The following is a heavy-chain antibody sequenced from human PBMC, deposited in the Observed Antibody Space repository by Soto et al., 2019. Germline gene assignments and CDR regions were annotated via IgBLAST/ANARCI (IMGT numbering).Heavy chain of an antibody. V-gene: IGHV3-23*01. CDR3: AKDRTSSGYWNDC. CDR1: GFTFSIYT. D-gene: IGHD3-22*01. CDR2: VSGSGGST. Sequence: HPGGSLRLSCAASGFTFSIYTMSWVRQAPGKGLEWVSAVSGSGGSTYYADSVKGRFTISRDNSKNTLYLQMNSLRAEDTAVYYCAKDRTSSGYWNDCWGQGTLVTVSS. J-gene: IGHJ4*02.